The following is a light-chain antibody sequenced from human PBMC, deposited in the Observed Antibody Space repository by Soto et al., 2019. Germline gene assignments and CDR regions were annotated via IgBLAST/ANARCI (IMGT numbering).Light chain of an antibody. J-gene: IGLJ1*01. CDR3: SSYTSSITPYV. V-gene: IGLV2-14*01. Sequence: QSVLTQPASVYGSPGQSITISCTGTITDIGAYNYVSWYQQHPGKAPKLLIYGVSSRPSGVSNRFSGSKSGNAAYLTISGHQADDEAEYYCSSYTSSITPYVFGTGNKVTGL. CDR2: GVS. CDR1: ITDIGAYNY.